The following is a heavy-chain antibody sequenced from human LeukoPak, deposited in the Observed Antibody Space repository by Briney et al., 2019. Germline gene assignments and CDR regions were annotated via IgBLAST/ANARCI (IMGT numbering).Heavy chain of an antibody. CDR2: MYYTESP. V-gene: IGHV4-59*08. Sequence: SETLSLTCTVSGASIRSYYWSWIRQRPGKGLEWIAYMYYTESPSYNPSLKSRVSMSGDSSRNQLSLKLNSVTAADTAVYYCARSYDTNNRQRFDYWGQGILVTVSP. J-gene: IGHJ4*02. CDR3: ARSYDTNNRQRFDY. CDR1: GASIRSYY. D-gene: IGHD3-22*01.